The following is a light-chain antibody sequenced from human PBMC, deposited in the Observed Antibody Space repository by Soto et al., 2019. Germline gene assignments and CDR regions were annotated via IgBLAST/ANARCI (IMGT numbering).Light chain of an antibody. CDR2: DAS. CDR3: QQYDNLPLT. V-gene: IGKV1-33*01. Sequence: DIQMTQSPSSLSASVGDRVTITCQASQDISNYLNWYQQKPGKAPKLLIYDASNLETGVPSRFNGSGSGKNFTFTISSLQPEDIATYYCQQYDNLPLTFGPGTKVDIK. J-gene: IGKJ3*01. CDR1: QDISNY.